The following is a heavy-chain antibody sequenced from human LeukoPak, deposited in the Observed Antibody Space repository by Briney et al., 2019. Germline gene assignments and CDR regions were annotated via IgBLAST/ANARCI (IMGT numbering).Heavy chain of an antibody. D-gene: IGHD3-10*01. CDR2: THSDGTT. J-gene: IGHJ4*02. CDR3: ARPSSLDGSGRYYIDY. V-gene: IGHV3-66*01. CDR1: GFTVSNNY. Sequence: PGGSLRLSCEVSGFTVSNNYLNWVRQAPGKGLEWASVTHSDGTTYYADSVKGRFTISRDNSKNTLYLQMNSLRDEDTAVYYCARPSSLDGSGRYYIDYSGQGTLVPVSS.